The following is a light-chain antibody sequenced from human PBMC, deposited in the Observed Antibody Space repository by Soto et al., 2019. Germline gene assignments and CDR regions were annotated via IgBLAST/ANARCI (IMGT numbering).Light chain of an antibody. J-gene: IGKJ1*01. CDR3: QQYNKWPLT. CDR2: AVS. CDR1: QSVSSN. V-gene: IGKV3-15*01. Sequence: EIMMTQSPGTLSASPGERATLSCRASQSVSSNLAWYQQKPGQAPRLLIYAVSTRANGIPARFSGSGSGTGVTLTITRLQSEDFAVYYCQQYNKWPLTFGQGTKVEIK.